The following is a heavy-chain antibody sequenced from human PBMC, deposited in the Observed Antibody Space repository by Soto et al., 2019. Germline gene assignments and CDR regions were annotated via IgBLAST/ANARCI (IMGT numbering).Heavy chain of an antibody. CDR2: IYHSGST. V-gene: IGHV4-38-2*01. J-gene: IGHJ5*02. D-gene: IGHD5-18*01. CDR1: GYSISSGYY. Sequence: KPSETLSLTCAVSGYSISSGYYWGWIRQPPGKGLEWIGSIYHSGSTYYNPSLKSRVTISVDTSKNQFSLKLSSVTAADTAVYYCARGWIQLLNWFDPWGQGTLVTVSS. CDR3: ARGWIQLLNWFDP.